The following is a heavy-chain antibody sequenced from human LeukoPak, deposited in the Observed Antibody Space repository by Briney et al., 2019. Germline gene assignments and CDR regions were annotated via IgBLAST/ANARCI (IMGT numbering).Heavy chain of an antibody. J-gene: IGHJ4*02. CDR1: GLTFSNYA. V-gene: IGHV3-23*01. D-gene: IGHD6-19*01. CDR3: AKSSGGGVAGLSDYFDY. CDR2: ISGSSGNT. Sequence: PGGSLRLSCAASGLTFSNYAMSWVRQVPGKGLEWVSAISGSSGNTYYADSVKGRFTISRDNSKNTLYLQMNSLRAEDTAVYYCAKSSGGGVAGLSDYFDYWGQGTLVTVSS.